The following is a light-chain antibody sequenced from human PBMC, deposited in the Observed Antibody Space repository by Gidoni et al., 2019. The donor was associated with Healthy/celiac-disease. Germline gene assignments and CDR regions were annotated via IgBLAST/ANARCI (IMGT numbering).Light chain of an antibody. V-gene: IGKV3-11*01. CDR2: DAS. J-gene: IGKJ1*01. CDR1: QSVSSY. CDR3: QQRET. Sequence: EIVLTQSPATLSFAPGERATLPCRASQSVSSYLAWYQQKQGQAPRLLIYDASNRATGIPARFSGSGSGTDFTLTISSLEPEDFAVYYCQQRETFGQGTKVEIK.